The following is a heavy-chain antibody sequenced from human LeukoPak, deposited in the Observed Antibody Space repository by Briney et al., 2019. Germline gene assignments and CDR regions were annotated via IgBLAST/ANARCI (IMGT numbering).Heavy chain of an antibody. CDR3: TRQQLVFDC. Sequence: PSETLSLTCAVYGGSFSGYYWSWVRQAPGKGLEWVGRIKSKTDGGTTDYAAPVKGRFTISRDDSKNTLYLQMNSLKTEDTAVYYCTRQQLVFDCWGQGTLVTVSS. CDR1: GGSFSGYY. D-gene: IGHD6-13*01. J-gene: IGHJ4*02. V-gene: IGHV3-15*01. CDR2: IKSKTDGGTT.